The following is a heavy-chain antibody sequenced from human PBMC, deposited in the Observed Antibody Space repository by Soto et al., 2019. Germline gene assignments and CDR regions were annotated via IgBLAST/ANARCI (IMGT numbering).Heavy chain of an antibody. CDR3: ARGGSDYEGSGYYQGHV. V-gene: IGHV1-69*12. J-gene: IGHJ6*02. CDR1: GGTFSNYG. Sequence: QVQLVQSGAEVKKPGSSVKVSCKSSGGTFSNYGFSWVRQAPGQGLECMGVIVPSCGAEQPQKFQGRVTIPADESTNTVFMELRGLRSEDTAVYYCARGGSDYEGSGYYQGHVWGQGTTVTVSS. CDR2: IVPSCGA. D-gene: IGHD3-22*01.